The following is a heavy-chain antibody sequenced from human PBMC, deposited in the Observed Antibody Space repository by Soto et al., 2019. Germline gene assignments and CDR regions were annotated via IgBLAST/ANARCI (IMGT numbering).Heavy chain of an antibody. Sequence: PGGSLRLSCAASGFTFSSYVMSWVRQAPGKGLEWVSGISGSGGRTDYADSVKGRFTISVDTSKNQFSLKLSSVTAADTAVYYCARHVRYWFDPWGQGTLVTVSS. J-gene: IGHJ5*02. V-gene: IGHV3-23*01. CDR2: ISGSGGRT. CDR3: ARHVRYWFDP. CDR1: GFTFSSYV.